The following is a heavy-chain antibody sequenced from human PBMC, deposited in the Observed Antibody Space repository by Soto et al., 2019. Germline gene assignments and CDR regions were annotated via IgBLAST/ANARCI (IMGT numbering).Heavy chain of an antibody. J-gene: IGHJ3*02. CDR2: ISAYNGNT. V-gene: IGHV1-18*01. CDR1: GYTFTSYG. D-gene: IGHD2-15*01. Sequence: ASVKVCCKASGYTFTSYGISWVRQAPGQGLEWMGWISAYNGNTNYAQKLQGRVTMTTDTSTSTAYMELRSLRSDDTAVYYCARVRDIIVVVAATAAFDIWGQGTMVTVSS. CDR3: ARVRDIIVVVAATAAFDI.